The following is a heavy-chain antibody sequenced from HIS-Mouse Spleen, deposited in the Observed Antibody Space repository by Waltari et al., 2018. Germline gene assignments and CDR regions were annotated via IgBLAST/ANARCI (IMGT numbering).Heavy chain of an antibody. CDR3: AREIPYSSSWYDWYFDL. D-gene: IGHD6-13*01. CDR1: GCSISSSSSY. V-gene: IGHV4-39*07. CDR2: IYYSGST. Sequence: QLQLQESGPGLVKPSATLSLTCPVSGCSISSSSSYLGGIRQAPGKGLEWIGSIYYSGSTYYNPSLKSRVTISVDTSKNQFSLKLSSVTAADTAVYYCAREIPYSSSWYDWYFDLWGRGTLVTVSA. J-gene: IGHJ2*01.